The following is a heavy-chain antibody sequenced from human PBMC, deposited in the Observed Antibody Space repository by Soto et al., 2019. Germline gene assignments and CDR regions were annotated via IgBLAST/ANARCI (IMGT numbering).Heavy chain of an antibody. V-gene: IGHV1-69*13. CDR1: GGTFSSYA. CDR3: ARGPALRVATITYFDL. J-gene: IGHJ2*01. CDR2: IIPIFGTA. Sequence: SVKVSCKASGGTFSSYAISWVRQAPGQGLEWMGGIIPIFGTANYAQKFQGRVTITADESTSTAYMELSSLRSEDTAVYYCARGPALRVATITYFDLWGRGTLVTAPQ. D-gene: IGHD5-12*01.